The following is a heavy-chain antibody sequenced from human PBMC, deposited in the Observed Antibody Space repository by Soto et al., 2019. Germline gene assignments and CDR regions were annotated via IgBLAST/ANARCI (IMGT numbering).Heavy chain of an antibody. CDR3: ALEPTGTAGFDY. J-gene: IGHJ4*02. V-gene: IGHV1-2*02. D-gene: IGHD2-21*02. Sequence: QVQMVQSGAEVKKPGASVKVSCKASGHTFTGHHMHWVRQAPGQGLEWMGLIDLDIGDTKYAQKFQGRVTSTSDTSITTAYMELRGMRSDDTAVSYCALEPTGTAGFDYWGQGTLVTVSS. CDR1: GHTFTGHH. CDR2: IDLDIGDT.